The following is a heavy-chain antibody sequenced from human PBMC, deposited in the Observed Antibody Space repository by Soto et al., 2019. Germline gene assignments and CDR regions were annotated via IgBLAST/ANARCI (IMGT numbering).Heavy chain of an antibody. V-gene: IGHV3-30-3*01. J-gene: IGHJ2*01. Sequence: QGQLVEAGGGVVQPGKSLRLSFAASAFTFSSYAMHWVRQAPGKGLEWVAVTSNDGSNKYYADSVKGRFTISRDNSKNTLYLQMNILRAEDMSVYYCARDPPGGSYWYFDLWGRGTLVTVSS. CDR3: ARDPPGGSYWYFDL. CDR1: AFTFSSYA. CDR2: TSNDGSNK. D-gene: IGHD3-16*01.